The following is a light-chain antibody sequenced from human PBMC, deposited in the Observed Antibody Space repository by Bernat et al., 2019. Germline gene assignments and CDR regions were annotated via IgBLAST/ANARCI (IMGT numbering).Light chain of an antibody. CDR1: QVIGIY. CDR2: GAS. Sequence: DIQLTQSPPLLSASVGDRVTITCRASQVIGIYLDWYQQKPGKAPKLLIYGASTLQTGVPSRFSGSGSGTEFTLTINNLQPEDFATFYCQHLNNFPITFGQGTRLEIK. V-gene: IGKV1-9*01. CDR3: QHLNNFPIT. J-gene: IGKJ5*01.